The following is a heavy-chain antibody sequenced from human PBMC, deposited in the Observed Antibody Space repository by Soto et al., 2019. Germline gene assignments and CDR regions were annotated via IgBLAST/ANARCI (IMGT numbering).Heavy chain of an antibody. CDR1: GFTLTSSA. Sequence: HMQLVQSGPEVRKPGTSVKVSCKASGFTLTSSAMQWVRQARGQRLEWIGWIVVGSGHTNYAQKLQERVTITRDMSTSTAYMELSSLTSEDTAVYYCAATTWTQESHYAIDVWGQGTTVTVSS. CDR2: IVVGSGHT. CDR3: AATTWTQESHYAIDV. D-gene: IGHD5-18*01. V-gene: IGHV1-58*02. J-gene: IGHJ6*02.